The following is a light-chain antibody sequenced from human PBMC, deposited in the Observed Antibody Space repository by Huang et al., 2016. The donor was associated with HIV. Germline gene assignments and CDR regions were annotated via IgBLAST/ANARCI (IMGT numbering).Light chain of an antibody. CDR2: VVS. Sequence: IEMTQSPSSLSASVGDRVIITCRASQNINNFLNWYQQKVGKAPQLIISVVSKLKDGVPLRFSGSKSGTNFTLTINSLQPEDFATYYCQQRFTTVPYTFAQGTKLEIK. J-gene: IGKJ2*01. CDR1: QNINNF. V-gene: IGKV1-39*01. CDR3: QQRFTTVPYT.